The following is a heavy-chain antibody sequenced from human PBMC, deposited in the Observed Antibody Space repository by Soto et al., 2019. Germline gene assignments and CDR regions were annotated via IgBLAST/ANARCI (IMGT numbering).Heavy chain of an antibody. J-gene: IGHJ5*02. CDR3: GSLNQEDYNTKHDWFEP. V-gene: IGHV4-39*01. CDR1: GGSVNSGTSY. Sequence: PSETLSLTCIVSGGSVNSGTSYWAWLRQPPGKELEWIGLISFGGTAFYSVSLNSRGTMSVDTSKNQFSLRLTSVTAADTAVYYCGSLNQEDYNTKHDWFEPWGQGILVTVSS. D-gene: IGHD1-20*01. CDR2: ISFGGTA.